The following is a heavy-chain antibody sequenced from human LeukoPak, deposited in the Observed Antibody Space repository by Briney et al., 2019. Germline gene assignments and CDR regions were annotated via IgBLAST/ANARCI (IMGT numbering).Heavy chain of an antibody. V-gene: IGHV4-59*08. CDR3: ARHGGDTALRFLEWLFRGQNWFDP. J-gene: IGHJ5*02. Sequence: SETLSLTCTVSGGSISSYYWSWIRQPPGKGLEWIGYIYYSGSTNYNPSLKSRVTISVDTSKNQFSLKLSSVTAADTAVYYCARHGGDTALRFLEWLFRGQNWFDPWGQGTLVTVSS. D-gene: IGHD3-3*01. CDR1: GGSISSYY. CDR2: IYYSGST.